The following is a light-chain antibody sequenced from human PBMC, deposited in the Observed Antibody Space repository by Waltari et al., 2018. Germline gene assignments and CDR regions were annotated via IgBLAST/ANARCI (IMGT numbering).Light chain of an antibody. J-gene: IGKJ4*01. CDR2: GVS. CDR3: QQPYSLPLT. Sequence: DIQMTQSPSSVSASVGDRVTIACRASKAINNWLVWYQQKPGKPPRLLLNGVSSLASGVPSRFSGSGSGTDFTLTISSLQPEDFATYYCQQPYSLPLTFGGGTKVEI. V-gene: IGKV1-12*01. CDR1: KAINNW.